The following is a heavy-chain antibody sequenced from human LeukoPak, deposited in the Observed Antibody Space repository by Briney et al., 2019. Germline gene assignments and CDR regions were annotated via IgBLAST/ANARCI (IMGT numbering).Heavy chain of an antibody. D-gene: IGHD5-18*01. J-gene: IGHJ4*02. Sequence: GASVKASCKASGYTFTSYYMHWVRQAPGQGLEWMGIINPSGGSTSYALKFQGRVTMTRDTSTSTVYMELSSLRSEDTAVYYCARDLNTAMVPGLYFDYWGQGTLVTVSS. CDR1: GYTFTSYY. V-gene: IGHV1-46*01. CDR2: INPSGGST. CDR3: ARDLNTAMVPGLYFDY.